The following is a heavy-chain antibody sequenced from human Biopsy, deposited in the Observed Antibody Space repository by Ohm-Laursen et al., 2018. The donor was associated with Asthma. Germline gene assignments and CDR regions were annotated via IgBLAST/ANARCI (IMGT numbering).Heavy chain of an antibody. V-gene: IGHV3-11*01. Sequence: SLRLSCAASGFSFSDNYMTWMRQAPGKGLEWVSSISSSGSTTYPAESVKGRFTISRDNAQKSLFLQMGSLRAEDTAIYYCARVFESSEWGPFYHFGLDVWGQGTTVAVSS. CDR1: GFSFSDNY. CDR3: ARVFESSEWGPFYHFGLDV. D-gene: IGHD6-25*01. CDR2: ISSSGSTT. J-gene: IGHJ6*02.